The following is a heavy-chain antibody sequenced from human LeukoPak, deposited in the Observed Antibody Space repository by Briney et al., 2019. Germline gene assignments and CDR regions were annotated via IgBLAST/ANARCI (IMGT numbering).Heavy chain of an antibody. V-gene: IGHV4-31*03. D-gene: IGHD3-22*01. J-gene: IGHJ5*02. CDR1: GGSISSGGHY. CDR3: ARDLGNYYDSSAHRTNWFDP. CDR2: IYHSGST. Sequence: SETLSLTCIVSGGSISSGGHYWSWIRQHPGKGLEWIGDIYHSGSTYYNPSLKSRVTISVDTSKNHFSLKLSSVTAADTAVYYCARDLGNYYDSSAHRTNWFDPWGQGTLVTVSS.